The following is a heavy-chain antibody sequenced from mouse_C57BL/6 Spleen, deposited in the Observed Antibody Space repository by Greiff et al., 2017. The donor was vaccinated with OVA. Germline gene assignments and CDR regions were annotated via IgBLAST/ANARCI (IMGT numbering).Heavy chain of an antibody. CDR1: GFTFSDYY. CDR2: INYDGSST. CDR3: AREKLGRGYFDY. J-gene: IGHJ2*01. V-gene: IGHV5-16*01. Sequence: EVKLVESEGGLVQPGSSMKLSCTASGFTFSDYYMAWVRQVPEKGLEWVANINYDGSSTYYLDSLKSRFIISRDNAKNILYLQMSSLKSEDTATYYCAREKLGRGYFDYWGQGTTLTVSS. D-gene: IGHD4-1*01.